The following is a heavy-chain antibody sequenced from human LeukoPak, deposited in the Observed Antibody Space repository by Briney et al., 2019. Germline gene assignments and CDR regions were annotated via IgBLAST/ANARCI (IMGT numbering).Heavy chain of an antibody. V-gene: IGHV3-23*01. CDR3: AKALGATCDTGCSSRYFDY. Sequence: GGSLRLSCAASGFTFSSYAMSWVRQAPGKGLEWVSAISGSGGSTYYADSVKGRFTISRDNSKNTLYLRMDTLRAEDTAVYYCAKALGATCDTGCSSRYFDYWGQGTLVTVSS. CDR2: ISGSGGST. CDR1: GFTFSSYA. D-gene: IGHD5-12*01. J-gene: IGHJ4*02.